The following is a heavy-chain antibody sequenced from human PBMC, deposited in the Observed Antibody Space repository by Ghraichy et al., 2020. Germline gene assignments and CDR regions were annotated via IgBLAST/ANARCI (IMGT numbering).Heavy chain of an antibody. CDR2: ISGSGGST. J-gene: IGHJ4*02. D-gene: IGHD4-17*01. CDR3: AKIYGDYLDY. Sequence: GGSLRLSCAASGSTFSSYALSWVRQAPGKGLEWVSAISGSGGSTYYADSVKGRFTISRDNSKNTLYLQINSLRAEDTAVYYCAKIYGDYLDYWGQGTLVTVSS. CDR1: GSTFSSYA. V-gene: IGHV3-23*01.